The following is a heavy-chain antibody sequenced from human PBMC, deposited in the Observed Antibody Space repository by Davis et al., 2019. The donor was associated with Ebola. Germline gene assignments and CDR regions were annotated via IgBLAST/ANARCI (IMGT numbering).Heavy chain of an antibody. CDR2: IYPGDSDT. V-gene: IGHV5-51*01. J-gene: IGHJ4*02. D-gene: IGHD4-17*01. CDR3: ARHLNGDGPPYFDY. CDR1: GYTFTSYG. Sequence: KVSCKASGYTFTSYGISWVRQAPGQGLEWMGIIYPGDSDTRYSPSFQGQVTISADKSISTAYLQWSSLKASDTAMYYCARHLNGDGPPYFDYWGQGTLVTVSS.